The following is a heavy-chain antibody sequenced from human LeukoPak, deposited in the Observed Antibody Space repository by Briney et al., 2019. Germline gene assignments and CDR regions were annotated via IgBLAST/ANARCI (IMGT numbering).Heavy chain of an antibody. CDR3: ARDKVVVSLDY. Sequence: SETLSLTCAVSGGSISSSNWWSWVRQPPGKGLEWIGEIYHSGSTNYNPSLKSRVTISVDTSKNQFSLKLSSVTAEDTAVYYCARDKVVVSLDYWGQGTLVTVSS. CDR2: IYHSGST. J-gene: IGHJ4*02. V-gene: IGHV4-4*02. D-gene: IGHD2-15*01. CDR1: GGSISSSNW.